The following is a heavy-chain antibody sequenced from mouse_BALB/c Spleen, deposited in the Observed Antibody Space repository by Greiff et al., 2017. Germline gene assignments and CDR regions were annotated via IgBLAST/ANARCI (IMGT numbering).Heavy chain of an antibody. Sequence: EVKLMESGPSLVKPSQTLSLTCSVTGDSITSGYWNWIRKFPGNKLEYMGYISYGGSTYYNPSLKSRISITQDTSKDQYYLQLNSVTTEDTATYYCARYRDDRYDAWYFDVWGAGTTVTVSS. CDR1: GDSITSGY. D-gene: IGHD2-14*01. CDR2: ISYGGST. CDR3: ARYRDDRYDAWYFDV. J-gene: IGHJ1*01. V-gene: IGHV3-8*02.